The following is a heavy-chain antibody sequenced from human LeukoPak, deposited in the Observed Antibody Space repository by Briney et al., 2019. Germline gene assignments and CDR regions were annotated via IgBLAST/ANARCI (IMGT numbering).Heavy chain of an antibody. J-gene: IGHJ3*02. V-gene: IGHV3-21*01. Sequence: GGSLRLSCAASGFTFSSYSMSWVRQAPGKGLEWVSSISSSSSYIYYADSVKGRFTISRDNAKNSLYLQMNSLRDEDTAVYYCARDLKYQLLGDAFDIWGQGTMVTVSS. CDR2: ISSSSSYI. CDR3: ARDLKYQLLGDAFDI. D-gene: IGHD2-2*01. CDR1: GFTFSSYS.